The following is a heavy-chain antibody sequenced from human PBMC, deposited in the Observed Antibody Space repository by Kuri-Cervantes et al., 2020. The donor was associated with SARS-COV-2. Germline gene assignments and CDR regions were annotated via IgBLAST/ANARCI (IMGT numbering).Heavy chain of an antibody. V-gene: IGHV1-18*01. CDR1: GYTFTSYG. J-gene: IGHJ6*02. CDR2: ISAYNGNT. CDR3: ARERGVYYGSVRRGYYYYGMDV. Sequence: ASVKVSCKASGYTFTSYGISWVRQAPGQGLEWMGWISAYNGNTNYAQKLQGRVTMTTDTSTSTAYMELRSLRSDDTAVYYCARERGVYYGSVRRGYYYYGMDVWGQGTTVTVSS. D-gene: IGHD3-10*01.